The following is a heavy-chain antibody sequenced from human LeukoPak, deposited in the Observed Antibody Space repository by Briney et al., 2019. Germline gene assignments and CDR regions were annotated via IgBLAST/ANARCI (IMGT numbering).Heavy chain of an antibody. CDR1: GFTFSSYG. Sequence: PGGSLRLSCAASGFTFSSYGMHWVRQAPGKGLEWVAVISYDGSNKYYADSVKGRFTISRDNSKNTLYLQMNSLRAEDTAVYYCAKDPISRQRLGELSLYYFDYWGQGTLVTVSS. D-gene: IGHD3-16*02. CDR2: ISYDGSNK. V-gene: IGHV3-30*18. J-gene: IGHJ4*02. CDR3: AKDPISRQRLGELSLYYFDY.